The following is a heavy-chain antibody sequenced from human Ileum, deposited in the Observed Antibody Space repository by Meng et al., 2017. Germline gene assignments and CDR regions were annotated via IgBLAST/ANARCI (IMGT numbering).Heavy chain of an antibody. Sequence: VQRPQWGEGLLKPSETLSLTCAVSGVSFSGYYWTWIRSSPGKGLEWIEEINRGGNTNYNPSLKSRITMSVDTSKNQFFLNLPSVTPADTAVYYCARAWSSSWSFLDFWGQGGLVTVSS. V-gene: IGHV4-34*01. D-gene: IGHD6-13*01. CDR3: ARAWSSSWSFLDF. CDR2: INRGGNT. CDR1: GVSFSGYY. J-gene: IGHJ4*02.